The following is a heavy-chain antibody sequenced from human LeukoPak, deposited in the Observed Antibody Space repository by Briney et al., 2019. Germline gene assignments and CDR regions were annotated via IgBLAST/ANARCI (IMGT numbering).Heavy chain of an antibody. D-gene: IGHD2-15*01. Sequence: SGPTLMNPTQTLPLTCTVTGFSITTKGVGVGWIRQAPGKALEWLAIIFWHGNRRYNSSLRSRLTITSDNSKNQVFLTMTNMDPVDTATYFCAHSLRRPSCSGGNCYCFDYWGQGTLVTVSS. CDR3: AHSLRRPSCSGGNCYCFDY. V-gene: IGHV2-5*01. CDR1: GFSITTKGVG. CDR2: IFWHGNR. J-gene: IGHJ4*02.